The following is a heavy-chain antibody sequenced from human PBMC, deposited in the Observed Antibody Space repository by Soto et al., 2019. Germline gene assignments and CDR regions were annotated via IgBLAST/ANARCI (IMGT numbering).Heavy chain of an antibody. CDR2: IHHSGST. CDR3: ARVRQGCSSTSCFLDP. Sequence: SETLSLTCAVSGDSISSNNWWNWVRQSPGKGLEWIGEIHHSGSTNYNPSLKSRVTISVDKSKNQFSLKLNSVTAADTAVYYCARVRQGCSSTSCFLDPWGQGTLVTVSS. D-gene: IGHD2-2*01. J-gene: IGHJ5*02. CDR1: GDSISSNNW. V-gene: IGHV4-4*02.